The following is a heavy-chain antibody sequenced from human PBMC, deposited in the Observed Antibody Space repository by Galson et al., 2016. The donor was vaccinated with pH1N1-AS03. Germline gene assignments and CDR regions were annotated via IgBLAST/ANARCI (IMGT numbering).Heavy chain of an antibody. D-gene: IGHD1-26*01. J-gene: IGHJ4*02. CDR3: ARQDSGAYYLDS. CDR1: GYSISRGYC. V-gene: IGHV4-31*01. CDR2: IFHSGST. Sequence: TLSLTCGVSGYSISRGYCWGWIRQDPGKGLEWIGYIFHSGSTYYNPSLESLVSISVDTSKNQFSLKLKSVTAADTAVYYCARQDSGAYYLDSWGPGTLVTVSS.